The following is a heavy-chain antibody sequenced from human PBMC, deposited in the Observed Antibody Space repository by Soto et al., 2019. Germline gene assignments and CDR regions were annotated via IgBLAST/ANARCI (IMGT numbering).Heavy chain of an antibody. Sequence: QVQLVESGGGVVQPGRSLRLSCAASGFTFSTFGMHWVRQAPGKGLEWVAVILYDGRNKYYADSVKGRFTISRDNSKNTLYLQMNSLRAEDTAVYYCARGWWPNPSPELFDYWGQGTLVTVSS. CDR2: ILYDGRNK. CDR3: ARGWWPNPSPELFDY. V-gene: IGHV3-30*03. D-gene: IGHD2-15*01. CDR1: GFTFSTFG. J-gene: IGHJ4*02.